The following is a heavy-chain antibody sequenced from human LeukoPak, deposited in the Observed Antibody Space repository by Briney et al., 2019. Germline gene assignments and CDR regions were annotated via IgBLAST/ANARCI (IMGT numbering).Heavy chain of an antibody. CDR3: ARGVEPLAANTLAY. V-gene: IGHV3-53*01. D-gene: IGHD1-14*01. CDR1: GFTVSSIY. CDR2: IYSGGST. Sequence: GGSLRLSCAASGFTVSSIYMNWVRQAPGKGLEWVSLIYSGGSTYYADSVKGRFTISRDNSKNTLYLQMNSLRAEDTAVYYCARGVEPLAANTLAYRGQGTLVTVSS. J-gene: IGHJ4*02.